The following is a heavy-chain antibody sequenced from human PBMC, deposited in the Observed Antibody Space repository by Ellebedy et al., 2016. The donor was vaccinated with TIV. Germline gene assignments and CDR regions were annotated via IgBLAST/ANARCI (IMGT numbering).Heavy chain of an antibody. CDR3: AKDAKWFGELSPFDY. V-gene: IGHV3-30*04. CDR1: GFTFSSYA. Sequence: GESLKISXAASGFTFSSYAMHWVRQAPGKGLEWVAVISYDGSNKYYADSVKGRFTISRDNSKNTLYLQMNSLRAEDAAVYYCAKDAKWFGELSPFDYWGQGTLVTVSS. CDR2: ISYDGSNK. D-gene: IGHD3-10*01. J-gene: IGHJ4*02.